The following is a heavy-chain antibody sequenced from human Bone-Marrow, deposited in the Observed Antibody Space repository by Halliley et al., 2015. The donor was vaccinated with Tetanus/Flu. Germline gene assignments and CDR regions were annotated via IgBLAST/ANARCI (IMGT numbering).Heavy chain of an antibody. CDR1: GVTVDNNH. D-gene: IGHD3-10*01. V-gene: IGHV3-53*01. CDR2: IYRGGKT. J-gene: IGHJ5*01. Sequence: SLRLSCAATGVTVDNNHMSWVRQPPGTGLEWVSVIYRGGKTYYAASVEGRFTISRDNVNNTLDLQMNSLKVEDTAMYYCARETIRGSIDSWGQGTLVSVSS. CDR3: ARETIRGSIDS.